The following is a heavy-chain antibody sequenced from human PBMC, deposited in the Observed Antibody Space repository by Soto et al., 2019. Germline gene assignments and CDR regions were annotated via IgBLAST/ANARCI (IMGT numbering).Heavy chain of an antibody. CDR3: ARQGWLFNLYYFDY. V-gene: IGHV3-7*05. CDR1: GFTFSSYW. CDR2: IKQDGSEK. J-gene: IGHJ4*02. D-gene: IGHD3-22*01. Sequence: HPGGSLRLSCAASGFTFSSYWMSWVRQAPGKGLEWVANIKQDGSEKYYVDSVKGRFTISRDNAKNSLYLQMNSLRAEDTAVYYCARQGWLFNLYYFDYWGQGTLVTAPQ.